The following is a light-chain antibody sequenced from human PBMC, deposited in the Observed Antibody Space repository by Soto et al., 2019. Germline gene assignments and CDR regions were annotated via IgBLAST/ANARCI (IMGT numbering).Light chain of an antibody. V-gene: IGKV3-20*01. CDR1: QSVSSNY. CDR3: QQYGSSPPLS. CDR2: GAS. Sequence: EIVLTQSPATLSLSPGERATLSCRASQSVSSNYLAWYQQKPGQAPRLLIYGASSRATGIPDRFSGSGSGTDFTLTISRLEPEDFAVYYCQQYGSSPPLSFGGGTKVDNK. J-gene: IGKJ4*01.